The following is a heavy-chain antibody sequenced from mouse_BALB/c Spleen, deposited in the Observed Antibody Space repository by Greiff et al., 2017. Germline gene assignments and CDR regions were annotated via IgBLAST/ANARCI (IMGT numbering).Heavy chain of an antibody. CDR1: GYTFTSYW. Sequence: QVQLQQPGAELVKPGASVKLSCKASGYTFTSYWMHWVKQRPGQGLEWIGEINPSNGRTNYNEKFKSKATLTVDKSSSTAYMQLSSLTSEDSAVYYCARAPITTVESYAMDYWGQGTSVTVSS. V-gene: IGHV1S81*02. D-gene: IGHD1-1*01. J-gene: IGHJ4*01. CDR2: INPSNGRT. CDR3: ARAPITTVESYAMDY.